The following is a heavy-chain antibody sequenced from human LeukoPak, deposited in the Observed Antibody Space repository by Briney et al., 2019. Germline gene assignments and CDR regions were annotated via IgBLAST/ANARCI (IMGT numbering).Heavy chain of an antibody. CDR2: IRYDGTNQ. V-gene: IGHV3-30*02. CDR3: AKYGDGDAFDI. CDR1: GFTFNNYG. Sequence: GGSLRLSCAASGFTFNNYGMHWVRQAPGKGLEWMAFIRYDGTNQYYADSVKGRFTISRDNSENTLSLQMNSLRADDTAMYYCAKYGDGDAFDIWGQGTMVTVSS. J-gene: IGHJ3*02. D-gene: IGHD4-17*01.